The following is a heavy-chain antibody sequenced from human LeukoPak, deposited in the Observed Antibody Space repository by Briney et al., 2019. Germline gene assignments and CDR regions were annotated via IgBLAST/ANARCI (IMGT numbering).Heavy chain of an antibody. J-gene: IGHJ4*02. D-gene: IGHD1-7*01. CDR3: ARGMGTTPFADFDY. CDR2: ISPYNGNT. V-gene: IGHV1-18*01. CDR1: GYTFSGSG. Sequence: RASVKVSCKASGYTFSGSGISWVRQAPGQGLEWMGWISPYNGNTNYAQNLQGRVTMTTDTSTSTAYMELRSLRSDDTAVYYCARGMGTTPFADFDYWGQGTLVTVSS.